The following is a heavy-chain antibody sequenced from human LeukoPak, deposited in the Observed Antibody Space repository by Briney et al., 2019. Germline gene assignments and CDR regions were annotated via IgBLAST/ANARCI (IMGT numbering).Heavy chain of an antibody. Sequence: PGGSLRLSCAASGSTVSSNYMSWVRQAPGKGLEWVSVIYSGGSTYYADSVKGRFTISRDNSKNTLYLQMNSLRAEDTAVYYCARAIVATIEGGYYFDYWGQGTLVTVSS. CDR1: GSTVSSNY. J-gene: IGHJ4*02. D-gene: IGHD5-12*01. V-gene: IGHV3-53*01. CDR3: ARAIVATIEGGYYFDY. CDR2: IYSGGST.